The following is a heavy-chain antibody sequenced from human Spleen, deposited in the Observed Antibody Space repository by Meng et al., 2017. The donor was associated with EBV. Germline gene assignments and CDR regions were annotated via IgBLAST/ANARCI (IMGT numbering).Heavy chain of an antibody. V-gene: IGHV3-74*03. Sequence: VLLVESCVFLFLPGGSLRLSSAPSVFTFSCFWMHWVLQAAGKMSVLVSRINDQGSITTYAFFVNGRFTISRDIAKDTLYLQMNSLRDEDTAIYYCARDLVVVYDFWGQGTLVTVSS. J-gene: IGHJ4*02. D-gene: IGHD2-2*01. CDR2: INDQGSIT. CDR1: VFTFSCFW. CDR3: ARDLVVVYDF.